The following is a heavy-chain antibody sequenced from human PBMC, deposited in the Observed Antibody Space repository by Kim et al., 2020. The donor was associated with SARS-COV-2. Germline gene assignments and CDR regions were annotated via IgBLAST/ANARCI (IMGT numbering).Heavy chain of an antibody. CDR1: GFTFSSYG. Sequence: GGSLRLSCAASGFTFSSYGMHWVRQAPGKGLEWVAVISYDGSNKYYADSVKGRFTISRDNSKNTLYLQMNSLRAEDTAVYYCAKDLEYYDSSGYFPFEPQSYYYYGMDVWGQGTTVTVSS. CDR2: ISYDGSNK. CDR3: AKDLEYYDSSGYFPFEPQSYYYYGMDV. D-gene: IGHD3-22*01. V-gene: IGHV3-30*18. J-gene: IGHJ6*02.